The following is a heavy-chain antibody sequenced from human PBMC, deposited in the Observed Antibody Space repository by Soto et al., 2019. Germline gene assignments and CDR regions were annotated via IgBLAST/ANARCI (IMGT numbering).Heavy chain of an antibody. D-gene: IGHD7-27*01. Sequence: EVQLVESGGGLVQPGGSLRLSCAASGFTFGTYWMTWVRQAPGKELECVGNIKPDGSERYYVDSVKGRFTISRDNAKNSLYLHMNSLRAEDRAVYYCATDLNWEQYWGQGTLVTVSS. CDR3: ATDLNWEQY. CDR2: IKPDGSER. CDR1: GFTFGTYW. J-gene: IGHJ4*02. V-gene: IGHV3-7*04.